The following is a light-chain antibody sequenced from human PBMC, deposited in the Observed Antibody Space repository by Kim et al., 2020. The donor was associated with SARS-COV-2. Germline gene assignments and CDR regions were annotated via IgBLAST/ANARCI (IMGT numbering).Light chain of an antibody. CDR3: QQYNKWPPT. V-gene: IGKV3-15*01. Sequence: VSPGERATLSCRATQSVSSNLAWYQQNPGQAPRLLIYGTSTRVTAIPATFSGSGSGTEFTLTISSLQSEDFAIYYCQQYNKWPPTFGQGTRLEIK. J-gene: IGKJ5*01. CDR2: GTS. CDR1: QSVSSN.